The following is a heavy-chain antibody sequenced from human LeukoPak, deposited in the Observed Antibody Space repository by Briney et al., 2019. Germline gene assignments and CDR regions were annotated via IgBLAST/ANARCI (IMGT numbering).Heavy chain of an antibody. Sequence: GSLRLSCTTAGFTFGDYAMTWGRQAPGMGRGGVGFIASETYGGTADYAAVVKGRFIISRDDSKSIAYLQMNSLKTEDTAVYYCTRDQTPYYWGQGNLVSASS. CDR1: GFTFGDYA. CDR2: IASETYGGTA. V-gene: IGHV3-49*04. CDR3: TRDQTPYY. J-gene: IGHJ4*02.